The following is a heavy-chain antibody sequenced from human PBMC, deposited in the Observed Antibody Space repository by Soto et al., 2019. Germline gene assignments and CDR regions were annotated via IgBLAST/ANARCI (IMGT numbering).Heavy chain of an antibody. D-gene: IGHD6-13*01. Sequence: QVQLVESGGGVVQPGRSLRLSCAASGFTFSSYGMHWVRQAPGKGLEWVAVISYDGRDKYNADSVQGRFTISRDNSKNTRYLQMNSLRSEDTAVYYCAKDRDIAAAAYYFDYWGQGTLVTVSA. J-gene: IGHJ4*02. CDR2: ISYDGRDK. CDR3: AKDRDIAAAAYYFDY. CDR1: GFTFSSYG. V-gene: IGHV3-30*18.